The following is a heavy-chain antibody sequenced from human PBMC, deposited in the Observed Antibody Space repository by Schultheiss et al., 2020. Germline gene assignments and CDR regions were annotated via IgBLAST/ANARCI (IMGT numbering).Heavy chain of an antibody. CDR2: ISYDGSNK. J-gene: IGHJ3*02. CDR1: GFTFSSYG. CDR3: AKVHWSSSYHHYNIHGAFDI. V-gene: IGHV3-30*18. Sequence: GGSLRLSCAASGFTFSSYGMHWVRQAPGKGLEWVAVISYDGSNKYYADSVKGRFTISRDNSKNTLYLQMNSLRAEDTAVYYCAKVHWSSSYHHYNIHGAFDIWGQGTMVTVPS. D-gene: IGHD2-15*01.